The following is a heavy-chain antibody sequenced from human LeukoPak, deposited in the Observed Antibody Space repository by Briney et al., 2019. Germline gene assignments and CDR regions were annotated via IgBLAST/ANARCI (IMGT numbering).Heavy chain of an antibody. V-gene: IGHV1-69*13. J-gene: IGHJ6*02. D-gene: IGHD3-22*01. CDR3: ARDRYDSSGHYYYYGMDV. CDR2: IIPIFGTA. CDR1: GGTFSSYA. Sequence: GASVKVSCKASGGTFSSYAISWVRQAPGQGLEWMGGIIPIFGTANYAQKFQGRVTITADESTSTAYMELSSLRSEDTAVYYCARDRYDSSGHYYYYGMDVWSQGTTVTVSS.